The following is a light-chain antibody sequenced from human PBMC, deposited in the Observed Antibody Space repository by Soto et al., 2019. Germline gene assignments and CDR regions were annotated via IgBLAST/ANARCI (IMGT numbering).Light chain of an antibody. CDR1: ISDVGAYNS. J-gene: IGLJ1*01. Sequence: QSVLAQPSSLSGSPGQSITISCTGTISDVGAYNSVSWYQQHPHKAPQVIIYKGTQRPSGVSNRFSGSTSGNAASLTISGLQADDEADYFCCSSAPESTYVFGSGTKVTV. CDR3: CSSAPESTYV. V-gene: IGLV2-23*01. CDR2: KGT.